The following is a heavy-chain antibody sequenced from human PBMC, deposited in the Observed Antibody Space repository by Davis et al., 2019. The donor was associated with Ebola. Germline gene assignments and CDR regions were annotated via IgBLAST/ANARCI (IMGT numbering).Heavy chain of an antibody. Sequence: HTGGSLRLSCAASGFTFSSYWMHWVRQAPGKGLVWVSRINSDGSSTSYADSVKGRFTISRDNAKNTLYLQMNSLRAEDTAVYYCAKDTPWYSSGWSHWYFDLWGRGTLVTVSS. CDR3: AKDTPWYSSGWSHWYFDL. D-gene: IGHD6-19*01. V-gene: IGHV3-74*01. CDR1: GFTFSSYW. CDR2: INSDGSST. J-gene: IGHJ2*01.